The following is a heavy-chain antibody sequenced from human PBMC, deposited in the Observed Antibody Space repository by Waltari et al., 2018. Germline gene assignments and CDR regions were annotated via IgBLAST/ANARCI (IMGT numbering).Heavy chain of an antibody. Sequence: QVQLQQWGAGLLKPSETLSLTCAVYGGSFSGYYWSWIRHPPGKGLEWIGEINHSGSTNYNPSLKSRVTISVDTSKNQFSLKLSSVTAADTAVYYCARGGPVAARRSMDVWGKGTTVTISS. J-gene: IGHJ6*03. CDR3: ARGGPVAARRSMDV. CDR1: GGSFSGYY. D-gene: IGHD6-6*01. V-gene: IGHV4-34*01. CDR2: INHSGST.